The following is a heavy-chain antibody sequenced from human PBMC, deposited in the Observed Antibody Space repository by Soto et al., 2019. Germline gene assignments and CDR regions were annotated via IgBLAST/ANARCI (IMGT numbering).Heavy chain of an antibody. V-gene: IGHV3-48*02. D-gene: IGHD4-4*01. CDR2: ISRSSTII. Sequence: EVQLVESGGSLVQPGGSLRLSCIVSGFTFSSYNMNWVRQAPGKGLEWVSYISRSSTIIYYADSVKRRFTISRDNGKKLLYLQMNNLRDEDTAVYYCATDDYNSVDYWGQGTLVTVSS. CDR3: ATDDYNSVDY. J-gene: IGHJ4*02. CDR1: GFTFSSYN.